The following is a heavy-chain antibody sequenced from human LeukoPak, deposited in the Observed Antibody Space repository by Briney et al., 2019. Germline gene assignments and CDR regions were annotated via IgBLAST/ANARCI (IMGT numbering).Heavy chain of an antibody. J-gene: IGHJ5*02. D-gene: IGHD2-2*02. Sequence: SVKVSCKASGYTFTSYAMHWVRQAPGQRLEWMGRIIPILGIANYAQKFQGRVTITADKSTSTAYMELSRLRSDDTAVYYCARDRLYCSSTSCYMGGWFDPWGQGTLVTVSS. CDR3: ARDRLYCSSTSCYMGGWFDP. V-gene: IGHV1-69*04. CDR2: IIPILGIA. CDR1: GYTFTSYA.